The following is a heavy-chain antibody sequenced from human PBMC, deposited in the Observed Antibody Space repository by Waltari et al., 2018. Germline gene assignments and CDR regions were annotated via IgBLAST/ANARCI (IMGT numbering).Heavy chain of an antibody. J-gene: IGHJ4*02. Sequence: QLQLQESGPGLVKPSETLSLTCTVSGGSISSSSYYWGWIRQPPGKGLEWIGSIYYSGSTYYTPSLKSRVTISVDTSKNQFSLKLSSVTAADTAVYYCARGGGDGYNYEYFDYWGQGTLVTVSS. D-gene: IGHD5-12*01. CDR2: IYYSGST. V-gene: IGHV4-39*07. CDR1: GGSISSSSYY. CDR3: ARGGGDGYNYEYFDY.